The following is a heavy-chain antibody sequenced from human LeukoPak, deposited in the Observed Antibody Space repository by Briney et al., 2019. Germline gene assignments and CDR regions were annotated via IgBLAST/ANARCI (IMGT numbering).Heavy chain of an antibody. CDR3: ARAATYYYDSSGYANWFDP. CDR2: MNPNSGNT. V-gene: IGHV1-8*01. CDR1: GYTFTSYD. D-gene: IGHD3-22*01. J-gene: IGHJ5*02. Sequence: ASVKVSCKASGYTFTSYDINWVRQGTGQGLEWMGWMNPNSGNTGYAQKFQGRVSMTRDTSISTAYMELSSLRSEDTAVYYSARAATYYYDSSGYANWFDPWGQGTLVTVSS.